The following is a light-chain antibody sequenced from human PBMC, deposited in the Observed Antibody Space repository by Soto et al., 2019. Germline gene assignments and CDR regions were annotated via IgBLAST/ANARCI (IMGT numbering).Light chain of an antibody. J-gene: IGKJ3*01. V-gene: IGKV1-33*01. CDR1: QDITNH. CDR3: QHYDSLPSST. Sequence: DLPMTQSPSSLSASVGDRVTITCQASQDITNHLNWYQQKPGKAPRLLIYDASNLERGVPSRFSGSGSGTHFTFTISGLQPEDIATYYCQHYDSLPSSTFGPGTKVD. CDR2: DAS.